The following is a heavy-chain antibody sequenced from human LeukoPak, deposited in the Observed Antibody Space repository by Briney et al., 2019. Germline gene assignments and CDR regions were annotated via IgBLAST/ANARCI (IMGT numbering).Heavy chain of an antibody. Sequence: SVKVSCKASGGTFSSYAISWVRQAPGQGLEWMGGIIPIFGTANYAQKFQGRVTITTDESTSTAYMELSSLRSEDTAVYYRAITIQYGDYDYWGQGTLVTVSS. V-gene: IGHV1-69*05. CDR1: GGTFSSYA. D-gene: IGHD4-17*01. CDR3: AITIQYGDYDY. J-gene: IGHJ4*02. CDR2: IIPIFGTA.